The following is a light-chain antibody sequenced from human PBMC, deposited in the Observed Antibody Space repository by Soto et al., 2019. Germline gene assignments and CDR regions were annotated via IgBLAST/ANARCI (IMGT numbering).Light chain of an antibody. CDR1: QSVSSN. Sequence: ERVMTQSPATLSVSPGARATLSCRASQSVSSNLAWYQQKPGQAPSLLIYDASTRATGIPDRFIVSGSETEFTLPISSLQSEDSAVYDCQQCNWPLTFGGGTKVDIK. CDR2: DAS. J-gene: IGKJ4*01. CDR3: QQCNWPLT. V-gene: IGKV3-15*01.